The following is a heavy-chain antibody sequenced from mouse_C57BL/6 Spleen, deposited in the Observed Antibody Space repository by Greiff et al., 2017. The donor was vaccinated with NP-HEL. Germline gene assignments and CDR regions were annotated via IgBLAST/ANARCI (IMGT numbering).Heavy chain of an antibody. J-gene: IGHJ4*01. V-gene: IGHV1-69*01. D-gene: IGHD1-1*01. CDR3: AREGGTKGYAMDY. Sequence: QVQLQQPGAELVMPGASVKLSCKASGYTFTSYWMHWVKQRPGQGLEWIGEIYPSDSYTNYNQKFKGKSTLTVDKSSSTAYMQLSSLTSEDSAVYYCAREGGTKGYAMDYWGQGTSVTVSS. CDR2: IYPSDSYT. CDR1: GYTFTSYW.